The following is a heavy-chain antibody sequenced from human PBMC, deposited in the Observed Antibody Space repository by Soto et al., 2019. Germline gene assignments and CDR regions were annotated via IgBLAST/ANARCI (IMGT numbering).Heavy chain of an antibody. V-gene: IGHV1-18*01. CDR1: GYTFTSYG. CDR2: ISAYNGNT. Sequence: ASVKVSCKASGYTFTSYGISWVRQAPGQGLEWMGWISAYNGNTNYAQKLQGRVTMTTDTSTSTAYMEVRSLRSDDTAVYYCARSGEWIYIWGSYRYPGSSFDYWGQGTRVTVSS. D-gene: IGHD3-16*02. CDR3: ARSGEWIYIWGSYRYPGSSFDY. J-gene: IGHJ4*02.